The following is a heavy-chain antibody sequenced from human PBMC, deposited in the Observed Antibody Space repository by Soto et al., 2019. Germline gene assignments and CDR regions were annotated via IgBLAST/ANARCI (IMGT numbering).Heavy chain of an antibody. Sequence: QVQLVQSGAEVKKPGSSVKVSCKASGGTFSTYTISWVRQAPGQGLEWMGRIIPILNSVNYAQKFQGRVTINADKTTSNAYMELRRLRSEDTAVYYCGRGRRYYDSNGYYNYFDYWGQGTLVTVSS. CDR1: GGTFSTYT. CDR2: IIPILNSV. CDR3: GRGRRYYDSNGYYNYFDY. D-gene: IGHD3-22*01. V-gene: IGHV1-69*08. J-gene: IGHJ4*02.